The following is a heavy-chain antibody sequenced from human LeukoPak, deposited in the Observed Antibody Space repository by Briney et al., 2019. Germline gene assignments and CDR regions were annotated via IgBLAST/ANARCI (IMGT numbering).Heavy chain of an antibody. CDR2: IYYSGST. V-gene: IGHV4-59*11. Sequence: GSLRLSCAASGFTFSRHWMTWVRQPPGKGLEWIGSIYYSGSTDYNPSLKSRVAISIDTSKNQFSLRLSSVTAADTAVYYCARDRTAANWYFDLWGPGTLVTVSS. CDR3: ARDRTAANWYFDL. CDR1: GFTFSRHW. D-gene: IGHD1-1*01. J-gene: IGHJ2*01.